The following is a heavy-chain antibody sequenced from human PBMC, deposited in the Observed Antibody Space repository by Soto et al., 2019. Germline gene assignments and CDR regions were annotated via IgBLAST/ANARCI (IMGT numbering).Heavy chain of an antibody. V-gene: IGHV3-7*05. J-gene: IGHJ6*02. D-gene: IGHD3-9*01. CDR2: INHDATGR. CDR1: GFAFSSNW. CDR3: ARYLHSYGLDV. Sequence: GGSLILSCADSGFAFSSNWMSWVRQTPGKGLEWVANINHDATGRWYVDSAKGRFTISRDRDNNTLYLQMNSLRVEDTAIYYYARYLHSYGLDVWGQGTTVTVSS.